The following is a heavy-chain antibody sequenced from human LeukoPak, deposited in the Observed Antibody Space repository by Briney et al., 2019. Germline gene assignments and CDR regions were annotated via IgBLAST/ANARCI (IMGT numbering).Heavy chain of an antibody. CDR1: GGSISSYY. D-gene: IGHD2-15*01. CDR3: ARDLTRGCSGGSCYSAFDY. J-gene: IGHJ4*02. V-gene: IGHV4-59*01. Sequence: SETLSLTCTVSGGSISSYYWSWIRQPPGKGLEWIGYIYYSGSTNYNPSLKSRVTISVDTSKNQFSLKLSSVTAADTAVYYCARDLTRGCSGGSCYSAFDYWGQGTLVTVSS. CDR2: IYYSGST.